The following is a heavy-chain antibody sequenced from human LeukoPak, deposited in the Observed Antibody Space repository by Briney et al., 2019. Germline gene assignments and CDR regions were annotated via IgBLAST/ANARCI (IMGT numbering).Heavy chain of an antibody. CDR2: RKQDGSEK. D-gene: IGHD3-10*01. J-gene: IGHJ4*02. CDR3: AKRGVVIRVFLVGFHKEAYYFDS. CDR1: GFTFSSYW. V-gene: IGHV3-7*01. Sequence: PGGSLRLSCAASGFTFSSYWMSWVRQAPGKGVEWGADRKQDGSEKYYVDSVKGRFTISRDNARNSLYLQMNSLRAEDTAVYYCAKRGVVIRVFLVGFHKEAYYFDSWGQGPLVTVSS.